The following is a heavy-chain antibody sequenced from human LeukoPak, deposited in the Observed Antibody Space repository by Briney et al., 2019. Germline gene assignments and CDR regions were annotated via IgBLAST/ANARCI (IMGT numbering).Heavy chain of an antibody. V-gene: IGHV3-7*01. CDR2: IREDGSEK. Sequence: GGSLRLSCATSGFTFSNSWMTWVRQAPGKGLECVASIREDGSEKDYVDSVKGRFTISRDNAKNSLYLQMNSLRAEDTAVYYCARSYDYIWGTYRPFYYFDYWGQGTMVTASS. J-gene: IGHJ4*02. D-gene: IGHD3-16*02. CDR1: GFTFSNSW. CDR3: ARSYDYIWGTYRPFYYFDY.